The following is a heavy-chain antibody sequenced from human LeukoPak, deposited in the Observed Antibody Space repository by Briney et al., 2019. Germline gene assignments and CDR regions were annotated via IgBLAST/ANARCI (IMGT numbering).Heavy chain of an antibody. CDR3: VSFYETY. CDR1: GFSLSDYW. J-gene: IGHJ4*02. D-gene: IGHD2/OR15-2a*01. V-gene: IGHV3-74*01. Sequence: GGSLRLSCVASGFSLSDYWMHWVRQAPGKGLVWVSHINSDGSWTSYADSVKGRFTISKDNAKNTVYLQMNSLRAEDTAVYYCVSFYETYWGRGTLVTVSS. CDR2: INSDGSWT.